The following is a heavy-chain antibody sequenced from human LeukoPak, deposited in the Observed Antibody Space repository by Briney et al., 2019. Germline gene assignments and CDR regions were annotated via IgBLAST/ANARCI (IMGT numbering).Heavy chain of an antibody. CDR3: ARDQDIVVVVAALRQREMGGSDP. Sequence: ASVKVSCKASGYTFTNYDINWVRQATGQGPGWMGWMNPKSGNTGYAQKFQGRVTMTRNTSIITAYMELSSLRSDDTAVYYCARDQDIVVVVAALRQREMGGSDPWGQGTLVTVSS. CDR1: GYTFTNYD. CDR2: MNPKSGNT. V-gene: IGHV1-8*01. J-gene: IGHJ5*02. D-gene: IGHD2-15*01.